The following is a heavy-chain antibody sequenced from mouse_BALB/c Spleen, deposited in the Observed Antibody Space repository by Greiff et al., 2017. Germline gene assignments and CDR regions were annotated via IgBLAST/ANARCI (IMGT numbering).Heavy chain of an antibody. CDR2: IYPYNGGT. V-gene: IGHV1S29*02. CDR3: ARDYRYEGYAMDY. CDR1: GYTFTDYN. Sequence: EVQGVESGPELVKPGASVKISCKASGYTFTDYNMHWVKQSHGKSLEWIGYIYPYNGGTGYNQKFKSKATLTVDNSSSTAYMELRSLTSEDSAVYYCARDYRYEGYAMDYWGQGTSVTVSS. J-gene: IGHJ4*01. D-gene: IGHD2-14*01.